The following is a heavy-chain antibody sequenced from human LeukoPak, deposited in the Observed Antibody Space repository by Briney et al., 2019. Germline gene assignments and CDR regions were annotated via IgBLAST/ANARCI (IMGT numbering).Heavy chain of an antibody. CDR2: IIPIFGTA. CDR3: ARALFGVVYYYYYYMDV. V-gene: IGHV1-69*01. Sequence: SVKVSCKASGGTFSSYAISWVRQAPGQGLEWMGGIIPIFGTANYAQKFQGRVTITADESTSTAYMELSSLRSEDTAVYYCARALFGVVYYYYYYMDVWGKGTTVTVSS. CDR1: GGTFSSYA. J-gene: IGHJ6*03. D-gene: IGHD3-3*01.